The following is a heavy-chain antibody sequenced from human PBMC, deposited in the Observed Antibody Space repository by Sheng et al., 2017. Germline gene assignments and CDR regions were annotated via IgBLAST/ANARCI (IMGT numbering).Heavy chain of an antibody. CDR1: GYTFTDYW. V-gene: IGHV1-2*02. Sequence: QLQLVQSGAEVKKPGASVKVSCRSSGYTFTDYWMHWVRQAPGQGFEWMGWINLNSGATTYAPKLQGRVIMTRDTSIRTAYMELTSLTSDDTAVYYCARDYSRTSFWEFDYWGQGTLVTVSS. D-gene: IGHD2-15*01. CDR3: ARDYSRTSFWEFDY. CDR2: INLNSGAT. J-gene: IGHJ4*02.